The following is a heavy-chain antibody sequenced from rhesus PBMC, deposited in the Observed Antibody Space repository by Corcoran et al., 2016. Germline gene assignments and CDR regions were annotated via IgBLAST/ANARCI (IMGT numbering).Heavy chain of an antibody. V-gene: IGHV4S14*01. CDR2: IYGSGGTN. J-gene: IGHJ4*01. CDR1: GGSISGYYY. D-gene: IGHD6-31*01. Sequence: QVQLQESGPGLVKPSETLSLTCAVSGGSISGYYYWSWIRQPPGKGLEWIGSIYGSGGTNYLNPSLKGRVTLSVDTSKNQFSLKLSSVTAADTAVYYCATLGGSSVWYGSHDYWGQGVLVTVSS. CDR3: ATLGGSSVWYGSHDY.